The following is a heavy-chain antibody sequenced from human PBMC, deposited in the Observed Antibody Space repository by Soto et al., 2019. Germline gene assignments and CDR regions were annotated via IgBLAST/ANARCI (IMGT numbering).Heavy chain of an antibody. CDR2: IIPLFGTP. V-gene: IGHV1-69*01. CDR1: GVTFSTSG. D-gene: IGHD2-21*01. Sequence: QVQLVQSGAEVKKPGSSLKVSCKTSGVTFSTSGISWVRQGPGQGLEWMGGIIPLFGTPKYARKFQGRGSSTAHDSATQTYLELSVLRSGDTAIYSCARVSPSICGGGNCYRLDSYFDSWGQGSQVVVSS. J-gene: IGHJ4*03. CDR3: ARVSPSICGGGNCYRLDSYFDS.